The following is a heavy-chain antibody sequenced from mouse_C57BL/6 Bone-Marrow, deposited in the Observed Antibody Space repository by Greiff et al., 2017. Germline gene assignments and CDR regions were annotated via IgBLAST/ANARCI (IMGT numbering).Heavy chain of an antibody. J-gene: IGHJ3*01. CDR1: GYTFTSYW. Sequence: QVQLQQPGAELVRPGTSVKLSCKASGYTFTSYWMHWVKQRPGQGLEWIGVIDPSDSYTNYNQKFKGKATLTVDTSSSTAYMQLSSLTSEDSAVYYCLLAFAYWGQGTLVTVSA. D-gene: IGHD6-5*01. CDR3: LLAFAY. V-gene: IGHV1-59*01. CDR2: IDPSDSYT.